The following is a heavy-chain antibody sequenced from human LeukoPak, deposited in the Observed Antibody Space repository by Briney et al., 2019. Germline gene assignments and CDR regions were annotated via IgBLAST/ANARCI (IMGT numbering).Heavy chain of an antibody. D-gene: IGHD5-12*01. J-gene: IGHJ6*02. CDR2: INPNSGGT. V-gene: IGHV1-2*06. CDR1: GYTFTSYY. CDR3: AREIVATTHYYYYYGMDV. Sequence: ASVKVSCKASGYTFTSYYMHWVRQAPGQGLEWMGRINPNSGGTNYAQKFQGRVTMTRDTSISTAYMELSRLRSDDTAVYYCAREIVATTHYYYYYGMDVWGQGTTVTVSS.